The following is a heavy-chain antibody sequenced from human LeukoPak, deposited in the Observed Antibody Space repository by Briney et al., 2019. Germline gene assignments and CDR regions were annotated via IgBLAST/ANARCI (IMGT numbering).Heavy chain of an antibody. D-gene: IGHD3-10*01. J-gene: IGHJ5*02. V-gene: IGHV1-2*06. CDR3: ARDRVRGNNWFDP. CDR2: INPNSGGT. CDR1: GYTFTGYY. Sequence: GASVKVSCKASGYTFTGYYMHWVRQAPGQGLEWMGRINPNSGGTNYAQKFQGRVTMTRDTSISTAYMELSRLRSDDTAVYYCARDRVRGNNWFDPWGQGTLVTVSS.